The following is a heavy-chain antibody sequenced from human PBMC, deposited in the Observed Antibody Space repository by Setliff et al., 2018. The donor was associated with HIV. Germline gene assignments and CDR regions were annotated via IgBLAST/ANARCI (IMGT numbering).Heavy chain of an antibody. J-gene: IGHJ3*02. CDR2: IRYDGSNK. Sequence: PGGSLRLSCAASGFTFSSYGMHWVRQAPGKGLEWVAFIRYDGSNKYYADSVKGRFTISRDNSKNTLYLQMNSLRAEDTAVYYCAKDWGYPFDAFDIWGQGTMVTVSS. CDR1: GFTFSSYG. V-gene: IGHV3-30*02. D-gene: IGHD3-16*01. CDR3: AKDWGYPFDAFDI.